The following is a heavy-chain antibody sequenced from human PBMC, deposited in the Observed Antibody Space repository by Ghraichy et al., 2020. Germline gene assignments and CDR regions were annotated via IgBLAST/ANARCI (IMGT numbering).Heavy chain of an antibody. D-gene: IGHD2/OR15-2a*01. CDR3: AKDSDLAFQSFFDY. CDR2: ISCGGRDK. Sequence: GGSLRLSCAASGFTFNKQGLHWVRQAPGKGLEWVALISCGGRDKYYADSVKGRFTISRDNAKNTLFLQMNSLRGEDTAVYYCAKDSDLAFQSFFDYWGQGTLVIVSS. J-gene: IGHJ4*02. V-gene: IGHV3-30*18. CDR1: GFTFNKQG.